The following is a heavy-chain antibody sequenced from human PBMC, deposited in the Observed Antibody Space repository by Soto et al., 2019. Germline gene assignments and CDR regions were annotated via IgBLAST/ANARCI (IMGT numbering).Heavy chain of an antibody. CDR1: GYTFTSYA. CDR2: INAGNGNT. D-gene: IGHD3-3*01. CDR3: ARNRYDFWSGPRYYYGMDV. J-gene: IGHJ6*02. Sequence: ASVKVSCKASGYTFTSYAMHWVRQAPGQRLEWMGWINAGNGNTKYSQKFQGRVTITRDTSASTAYMELGSLRSEDTAVYYCARNRYDFWSGPRYYYGMDVWGQGTTVTVSS. V-gene: IGHV1-3*01.